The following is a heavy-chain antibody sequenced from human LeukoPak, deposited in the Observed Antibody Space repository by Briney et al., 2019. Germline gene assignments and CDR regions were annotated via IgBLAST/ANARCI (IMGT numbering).Heavy chain of an antibody. V-gene: IGHV3-66*01. CDR2: IYSGGST. CDR1: GFTVSSNY. Sequence: GGSLRLSCAASGFTVSSNYMNWVRQAPGKGLEWVSVIYSGGSTYYADSVKGRFTISRDNAKNSVFLQMNSLRAEDTAVYYCAAVIDYWGQGTLVTVSS. CDR3: AAVIDY. J-gene: IGHJ4*02.